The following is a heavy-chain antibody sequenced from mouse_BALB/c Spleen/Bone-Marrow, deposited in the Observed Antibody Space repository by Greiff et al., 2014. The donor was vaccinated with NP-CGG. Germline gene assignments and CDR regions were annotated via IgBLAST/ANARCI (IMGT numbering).Heavy chain of an antibody. J-gene: IGHJ3*01. Sequence: QVQLQQSGAELVKPGASVKLSCKASGYTFTSYWMHWVKQRPGQGLEWIGEINPSNGRTNYNEKFRSKATLTVDKSSSTAYMQLSSLTSEDSAVYYCARWGITLAYWGQGTLVTVSA. CDR1: GYTFTSYW. D-gene: IGHD2-4*01. CDR3: ARWGITLAY. V-gene: IGHV1S81*02. CDR2: INPSNGRT.